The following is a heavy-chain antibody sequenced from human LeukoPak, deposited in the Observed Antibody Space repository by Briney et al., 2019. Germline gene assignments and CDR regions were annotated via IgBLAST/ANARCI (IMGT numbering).Heavy chain of an antibody. CDR2: ISGSGGTT. V-gene: IGHV3-23*01. J-gene: IGHJ4*02. CDR1: GFTFSSYA. CDR3: AKGPVAVAGYYFDH. Sequence: GGSLRLSCAASGFTFSSYAMSWVRQTPGKGLEWVSSISGSGGTTYYADSVKGRFTISRDNPNNTLDLQMNSLTAEDTAVYYCAKGPVAVAGYYFDHWGQGTLVTVSS. D-gene: IGHD6-19*01.